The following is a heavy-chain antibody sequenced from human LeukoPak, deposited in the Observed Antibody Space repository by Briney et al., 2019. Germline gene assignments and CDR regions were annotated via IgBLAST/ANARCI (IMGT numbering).Heavy chain of an antibody. V-gene: IGHV4-4*07. Sequence: SETLSLTCTVSGASISSYYWSWIRQPAGKGLEWIGRGSTSGSTNYNPSLKSRVTMSVETSKNQFSLKLNSVTAADTAVYYSARDSYFGSGNYYIDYWGQGTLVTVSS. CDR1: GASISSYY. CDR2: GSTSGST. D-gene: IGHD3-10*01. J-gene: IGHJ4*02. CDR3: ARDSYFGSGNYYIDY.